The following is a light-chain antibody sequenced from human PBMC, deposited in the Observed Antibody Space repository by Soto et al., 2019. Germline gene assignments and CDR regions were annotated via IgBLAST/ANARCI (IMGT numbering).Light chain of an antibody. CDR2: GAS. J-gene: IGKJ2*01. CDR3: KHYNNWPG. CDR1: QNIRSN. Sequence: EIVMTQSPATLSVSPGERATLSCRASQNIRSNLAWYQQKPGQAPRLLIYGASTRATGIPARFSGSGSGTEFTLTINSLQSEDFAVYYCKHYNNWPGFGQGTKLEI. V-gene: IGKV3-15*01.